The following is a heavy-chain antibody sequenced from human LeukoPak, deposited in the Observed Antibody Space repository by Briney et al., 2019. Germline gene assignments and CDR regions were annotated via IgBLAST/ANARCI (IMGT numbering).Heavy chain of an antibody. CDR1: GFTVSSNY. CDR2: IGTAGDA. CDR3: ARGYSSSWYQNPKYYYFDH. J-gene: IGHJ4*02. V-gene: IGHV3-13*01. D-gene: IGHD6-13*01. Sequence: PGGSLRLSCAASGFTVSSNYMSWVRQAPGKGLEWVSVIGTAGDAYYPGSVKGRFTISRENAKNSLYLQMNSLRAGDTAVYYCARGYSSSWYQNPKYYYFDHWGQGTLVTVSS.